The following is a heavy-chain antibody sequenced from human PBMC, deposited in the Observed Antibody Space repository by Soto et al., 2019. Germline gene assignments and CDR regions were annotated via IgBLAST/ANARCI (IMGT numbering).Heavy chain of an antibody. CDR1: GFSFRDHS. V-gene: IGHV3-48*02. J-gene: IGHJ4*02. CDR2: ISSTGNDI. Sequence: VQLMESGGGLVYPGASLRLSCATSGFSFRDHSMSWVRQAPGKGLQWVSYISSTGNDIHDADSVKGRFIVSRDNAKNASFLQMNSLRDDDSAIYYCARLPKGSVVTGWGQGTLVTVSS. CDR3: ARLPKGSVVTG. D-gene: IGHD2-21*02.